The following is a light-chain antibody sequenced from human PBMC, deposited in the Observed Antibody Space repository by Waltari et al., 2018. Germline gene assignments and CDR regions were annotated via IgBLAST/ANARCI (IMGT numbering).Light chain of an antibody. J-gene: IGKJ3*01. Sequence: DVVMTQSPLSLPVTPGEPASISCRSSQSLLDTNGDNYLDWYLQKPGQSPQLLIYLGSNRDSGVPDRFSGSGSGTDFTLKVSRVEAEDVGIYYCMQTLQTPRAFGPGTKVDIK. CDR3: MQTLQTPRA. CDR1: QSLLDTNGDNY. V-gene: IGKV2-28*01. CDR2: LGS.